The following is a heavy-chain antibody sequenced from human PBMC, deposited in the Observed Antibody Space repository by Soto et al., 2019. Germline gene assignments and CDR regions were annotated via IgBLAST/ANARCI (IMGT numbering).Heavy chain of an antibody. Sequence: ASVKVSCKASGYTFTSYYMHWVRQAPGQGLEWMGIINSSGGSTSYAQKFQGRVTMTRDTSTSTVYMELSSLRSEETAVYYCARDWREAGTTVVYYYYYGMDVWGQGTTVTVSS. CDR1: GYTFTSYY. J-gene: IGHJ6*02. D-gene: IGHD1-7*01. CDR3: ARDWREAGTTVVYYYYYGMDV. V-gene: IGHV1-46*01. CDR2: INSSGGST.